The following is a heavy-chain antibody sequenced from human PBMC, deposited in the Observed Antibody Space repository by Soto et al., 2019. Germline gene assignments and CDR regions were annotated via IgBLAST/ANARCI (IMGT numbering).Heavy chain of an antibody. CDR1: GYTFTSYG. V-gene: IGHV1-18*01. CDR3: ARDPTYYYGSGSYKEEDY. Sequence: QVQLVQSGAEVKKPGASVKVSCKASGYTFTSYGISWVRQAPGQGLEWMGWISAYNGNTNYAQKRQGRVTMTTEPSTSTAYMELRSLRSDDTAVYYCARDPTYYYGSGSYKEEDYWGQGTLVTVSS. D-gene: IGHD3-10*01. J-gene: IGHJ4*02. CDR2: ISAYNGNT.